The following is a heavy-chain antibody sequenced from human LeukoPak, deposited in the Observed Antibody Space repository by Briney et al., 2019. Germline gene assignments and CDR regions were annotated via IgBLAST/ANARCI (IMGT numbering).Heavy chain of an antibody. CDR3: ARDLDIVVVPVRDY. Sequence: ASVKVSCKASGYTFTGYYMHWVRQAPGQGLEWMGWINPNSGGTNYAQKFQGRVTMTRDTSISTAYMELSRLRSDDTAVYYCARDLDIVVVPVRDYWGQGTLVTVSS. CDR2: INPNSGGT. V-gene: IGHV1-2*02. D-gene: IGHD2-2*03. J-gene: IGHJ4*02. CDR1: GYTFTGYY.